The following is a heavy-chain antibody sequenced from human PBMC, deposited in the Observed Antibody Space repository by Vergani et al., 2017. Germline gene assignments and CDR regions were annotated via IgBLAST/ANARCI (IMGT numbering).Heavy chain of an antibody. D-gene: IGHD3-3*01. CDR1: GFTFSSYG. V-gene: IGHV3-30*03. CDR2: ISYDGSNK. J-gene: IGHJ1*01. Sequence: QVQLVESGGGVVQPGRSLRLSCAASGFTFSSYGMHWVRQAPGKGLEWVAVISYDGSNKYYADSVKGRFTISRDNSKNTLYLQMNSLRAEDTAVYYCARDSQYDFWSGYPEYFQHWGQGTLVTVSS. CDR3: ARDSQYDFWSGYPEYFQH.